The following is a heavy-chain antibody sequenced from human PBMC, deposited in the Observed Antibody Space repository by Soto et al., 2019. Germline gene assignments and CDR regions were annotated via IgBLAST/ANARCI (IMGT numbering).Heavy chain of an antibody. J-gene: IGHJ6*02. CDR3: ARVTAGYYGMDV. V-gene: IGHV4-31*03. CDR1: GGSISSGCYY. CDR2: IYYSGST. Sequence: PSETLSLTCTVSGGSISSGCYYWSWIRQHPGKGLEWIGYIYYSGSTYYNPSLKSRVTISVDTSKNQFSLKLSSVTAADTAVYYCARVTAGYYGMDVWGQGTTVTVSS.